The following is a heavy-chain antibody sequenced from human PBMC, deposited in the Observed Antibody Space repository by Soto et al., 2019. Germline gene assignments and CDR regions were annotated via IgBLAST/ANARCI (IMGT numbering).Heavy chain of an antibody. Sequence: QVQLVESGGGVVQPGRSLRLSCAASGFTFSSFAMHWVLQAPGKGLEWVAVISYDGSNKYYADSVKGRFTISRDNSKNTLYLQMNSLRAEDTAVYFCERESYGVYYFDYWGQGTLVTVSS. V-gene: IGHV3-30-3*01. CDR1: GFTFSSFA. J-gene: IGHJ4*02. CDR3: ERESYGVYYFDY. CDR2: ISYDGSNK. D-gene: IGHD4-17*01.